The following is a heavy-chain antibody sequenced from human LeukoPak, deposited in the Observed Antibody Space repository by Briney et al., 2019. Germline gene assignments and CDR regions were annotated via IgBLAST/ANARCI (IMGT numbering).Heavy chain of an antibody. CDR3: AKDGHYYDSSGYSAEFGY. CDR2: ISYDGSNK. CDR1: GFTFSSYG. Sequence: PGRSLRLSCAASGFTFSSYGMHWVRQAPGKGLEWVGVISYDGSNKYYADSVKGRFTISRDNSKNTLYLQMNSLRAEDTAVYYCAKDGHYYDSSGYSAEFGYWGQGTLVTVSS. V-gene: IGHV3-30*18. D-gene: IGHD3-22*01. J-gene: IGHJ4*02.